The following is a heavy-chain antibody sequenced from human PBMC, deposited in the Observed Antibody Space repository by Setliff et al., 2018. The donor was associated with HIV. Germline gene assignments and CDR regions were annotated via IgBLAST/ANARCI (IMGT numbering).Heavy chain of an antibody. J-gene: IGHJ6*03. CDR2: INHSGST. CDR3: ARGLPGTYRYSYYYYYMDV. D-gene: IGHD3-16*02. CDR1: GGSFSGYY. V-gene: IGHV4-34*01. Sequence: SETLSLTCAVYGGSFSGYYWSWIRQPPGKGLEWIGEINHSGSTNYNPSLKSRVTISIDTSKNQFSLKVSSVTAADTAVYYCARGLPGTYRYSYYYYYMDVWDKGTTVTVSS.